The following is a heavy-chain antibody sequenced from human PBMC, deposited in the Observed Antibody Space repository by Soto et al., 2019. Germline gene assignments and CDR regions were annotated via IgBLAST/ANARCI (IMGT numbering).Heavy chain of an antibody. J-gene: IGHJ5*02. CDR1: GFDFSTYG. CDR3: AKDFGAWSDS. CDR2: ISYDGTDK. V-gene: IGHV3-30*18. Sequence: QVHLVESGGGVVQPGRSLTISCVGSGFDFSTYGMHWVRQAPAKGLEWVALISYDGTDKYYADSVKGRFGISRDNSKQTLSLQMDSLRPEDTAVYYCAKDFGAWSDSWGQGTLVNVSS. D-gene: IGHD6-19*01.